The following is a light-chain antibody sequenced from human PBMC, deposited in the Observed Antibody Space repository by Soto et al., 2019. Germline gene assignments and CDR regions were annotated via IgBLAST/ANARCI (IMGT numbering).Light chain of an antibody. CDR2: SNA. CDR3: QSYDSSLNSYV. V-gene: IGLV1-40*01. J-gene: IGLJ1*01. Sequence: QSVPTQPPSVSEAPGQRVTISCTGTGSDIGAGYAVPWYQQLPGAAPKLLIYSNAIRPSAVPDRFSGSKSGTSAALAITGLRAEDEADDYCQSYDSSLNSYVFGTGTNVTVL. CDR1: GSDIGAGYA.